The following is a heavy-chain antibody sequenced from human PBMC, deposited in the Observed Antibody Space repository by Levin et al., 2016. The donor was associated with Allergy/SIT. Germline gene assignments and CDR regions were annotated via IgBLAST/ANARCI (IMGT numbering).Heavy chain of an antibody. J-gene: IGHJ4*02. V-gene: IGHV4-39*01. CDR1: GGSISSSSYY. Sequence: GSLRLSCTVSGGSISSSSYYWGWIRQPPGKGLEWIGSIYYSGSTYYNPSLKSRVTISVDTSKNQFSLKLSSVTAADTAVYYCARHQGQWRVTYFDYWGQGTLVTVSS. D-gene: IGHD6-19*01. CDR3: ARHQGQWRVTYFDY. CDR2: IYYSGST.